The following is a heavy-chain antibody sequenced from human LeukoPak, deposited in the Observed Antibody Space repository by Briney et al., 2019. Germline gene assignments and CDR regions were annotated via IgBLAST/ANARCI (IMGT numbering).Heavy chain of an antibody. CDR2: IYDSGST. V-gene: IGHV4-59*01. J-gene: IGHJ4*02. CDR3: ASSSGIRHLGY. CDR1: GGSISSYY. Sequence: SETLSLTCTVSGGSISSYYWSWIRQPPGKGLEWIGYIYDSGSTNYNPSLKSRVTISVDPSKNQSSLKLSSVTAADTAVYYCASSSGIRHLGYWGQGTLVTVSS. D-gene: IGHD3-10*01.